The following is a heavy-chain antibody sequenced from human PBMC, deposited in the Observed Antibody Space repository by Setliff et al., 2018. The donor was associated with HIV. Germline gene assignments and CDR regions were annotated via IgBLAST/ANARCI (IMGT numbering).Heavy chain of an antibody. J-gene: IGHJ3*01. CDR3: ARVRSYGSAYDAFDV. V-gene: IGHV4-4*08. Sequence: PSETLSLTCTVSGGSIGGYYWSWIRQPPGTGLEWLGCIYSGGSTNYNTSLESRVTKSLDTSKNQFSLRLTSLTAADTAVYYCARVRSYGSAYDAFDVWGPGTMVTVSS. CDR1: GGSIGGYY. CDR2: IYSGGST. D-gene: IGHD3-10*01.